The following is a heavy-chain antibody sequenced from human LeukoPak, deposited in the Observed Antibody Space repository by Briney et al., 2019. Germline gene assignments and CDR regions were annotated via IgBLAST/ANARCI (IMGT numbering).Heavy chain of an antibody. CDR1: GGSISSYY. J-gene: IGHJ3*02. Sequence: SETLSLTCTVSGGSISSYYWSWIRQPPGKGLEWIGYIYHSGSTYYNPSLKSRVTISVDRSKNQFSLKLSSVTAADTAVYYCARDKATYYYDSSGSPVAFDIWGQGTMVTVSS. V-gene: IGHV4-59*12. CDR3: ARDKATYYYDSSGSPVAFDI. CDR2: IYHSGST. D-gene: IGHD3-22*01.